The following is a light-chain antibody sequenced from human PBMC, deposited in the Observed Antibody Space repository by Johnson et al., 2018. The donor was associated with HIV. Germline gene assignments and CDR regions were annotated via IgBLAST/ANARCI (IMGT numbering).Light chain of an antibody. CDR1: TSNIGNNY. Sequence: QLVLTQPPSVSAAPGQKVTVSCSGSTSNIGNNYVSWYQQLPGTAPKLLIYDNNKRPSGIPDRFSGSKSGTSATLGITGLQTGDEADYYCGTWDSSLDAYVFGTGTKVTAL. J-gene: IGLJ1*01. CDR3: GTWDSSLDAYV. CDR2: DNN. V-gene: IGLV1-51*01.